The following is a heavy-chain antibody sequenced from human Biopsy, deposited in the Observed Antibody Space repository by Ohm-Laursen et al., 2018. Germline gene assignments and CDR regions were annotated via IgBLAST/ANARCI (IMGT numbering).Heavy chain of an antibody. V-gene: IGHV1-2*02. J-gene: IGHJ6*02. CDR2: INPKSGDT. CDR1: GYTFTAFS. D-gene: IGHD3-10*01. CDR3: ARGSFWFGGNYYYYGMDV. Sequence: SVKVSCKPSGYTFTAFSVHWLRQAPGQGLEWMGWINPKSGDTDYPQNFQGRVSMTRDTSISTAYMDLSRLRSDDTAVYYCARGSFWFGGNYYYYGMDVWGQGTTVTVSS.